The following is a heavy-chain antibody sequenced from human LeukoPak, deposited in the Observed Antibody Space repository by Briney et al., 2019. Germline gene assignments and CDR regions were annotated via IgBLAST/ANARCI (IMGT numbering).Heavy chain of an antibody. CDR1: GGSITSSSYY. Sequence: SETLSLTCTVSGGSITSSSYYWGWIRQPPGKGLEWIGSIYYSGNTYYNPSLKSRVTISVDTSKNQFSLRLSSVTAADAAVYYCARPNWNDLHFDYWGQGTLVTVSS. J-gene: IGHJ4*02. V-gene: IGHV4-39*07. CDR3: ARPNWNDLHFDY. CDR2: IYYSGNT. D-gene: IGHD1-1*01.